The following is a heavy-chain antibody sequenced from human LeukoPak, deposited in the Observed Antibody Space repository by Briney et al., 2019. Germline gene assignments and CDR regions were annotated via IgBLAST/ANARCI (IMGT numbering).Heavy chain of an antibody. J-gene: IGHJ6*02. CDR1: GYTFTSYG. D-gene: IGHD2-8*01. CDR2: ISAYNGNT. Sequence: GASVKVSCKARGYTFTSYGISWVRQAPGQGLERMGWISAYNGNTNYAQKLQGRVTMATDTSTSTAYMELRSLRSDDTAVYYCARDPAGVSGVPMVYATYYYYGMDVWGQGTTVTVSS. V-gene: IGHV1-18*01. CDR3: ARDPAGVSGVPMVYATYYYYGMDV.